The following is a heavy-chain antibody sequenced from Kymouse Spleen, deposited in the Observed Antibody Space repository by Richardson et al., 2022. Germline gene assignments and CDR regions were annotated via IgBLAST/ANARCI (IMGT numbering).Heavy chain of an antibody. J-gene: IGHJ6*02. D-gene: IGHD4-17*01. Sequence: QLQLQESGPGLVKPSETLSLTCTVSGGSISSSSYYWGWIRQPPGKGLEWIGSIYYSGSTYYNPSLKSRVTISVDTSKNQFSLKLSSVTAADTAVYYCARGDYGDYYYYYGMDVWGQGTTVTVSS. CDR1: GGSISSSSYY. V-gene: IGHV4-39*01. CDR2: IYYSGST. CDR3: ARGDYGDYYYYYGMDV.